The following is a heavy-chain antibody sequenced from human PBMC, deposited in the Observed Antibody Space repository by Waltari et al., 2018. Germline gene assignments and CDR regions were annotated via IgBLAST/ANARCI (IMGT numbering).Heavy chain of an antibody. CDR3: AKPFYNWDDPLVS. D-gene: IGHD1-20*01. V-gene: IGHV3-23*01. J-gene: IGHJ5*02. Sequence: QLLESGGGLVQPGGSLQLPCWISVFTFNTYAINWVRRAPGAGLQWVAAITVSDTTYHADSVKGRFTISRDTFSDTVYLQMNSLRADDTAVYYCAKPFYNWDDPLVSWGQGTLVTVSS. CDR2: ITVSDTT. CDR1: VFTFNTYA.